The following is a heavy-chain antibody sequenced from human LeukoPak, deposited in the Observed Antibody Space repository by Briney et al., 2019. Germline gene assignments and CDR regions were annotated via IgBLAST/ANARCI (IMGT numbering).Heavy chain of an antibody. V-gene: IGHV4-31*03. CDR1: GGSISSGGYY. D-gene: IGHD2/OR15-2a*01. CDR2: IYYSGST. CDR3: ARVLFLPYWYFDL. Sequence: PSETLSLTCTVSGGSISSGGYYWSWIRQHPGKGLEWIGYIYYSGSTYYNPSLKRRVTISVDTSKNQFSLKLSAVPAADTAVYYCARVLFLPYWYFDLWGRGTLVTVSS. J-gene: IGHJ2*01.